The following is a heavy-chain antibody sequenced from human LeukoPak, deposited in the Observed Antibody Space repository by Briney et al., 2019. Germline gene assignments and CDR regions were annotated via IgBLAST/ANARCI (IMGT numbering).Heavy chain of an antibody. Sequence: PGGPLRLSCAASGFTFDNFAMSWVRQAPGKGLEWVSAISGSAFTTFYADSVKGRFTISRDNSKNTLYLQMHSLRAEDTAVYYCAKESLRVVPSATFDYWGQGTLVTVSS. V-gene: IGHV3-23*01. CDR1: GFTFDNFA. CDR3: AKESLRVVPSATFDY. J-gene: IGHJ4*02. CDR2: ISGSAFTT. D-gene: IGHD2-2*01.